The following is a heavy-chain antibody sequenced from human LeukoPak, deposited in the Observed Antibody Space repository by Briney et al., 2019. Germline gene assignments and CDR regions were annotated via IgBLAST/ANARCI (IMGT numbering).Heavy chain of an antibody. D-gene: IGHD1-26*01. CDR2: IFNSGST. J-gene: IGHJ6*03. Sequence: MASETLSLTCTVSGGSISSSKYYWGWIRQPPGKGLEWIGTIFNSGSTHYNPSLKSRVTISVDTSKNQFSLKLSSVTAADTAVYYCARVTGGATRSNHAHNYYYYYMDVWGKGTTVTVSS. V-gene: IGHV4-39*07. CDR3: ARVTGGATRSNHAHNYYYYYMDV. CDR1: GGSISSSKYY.